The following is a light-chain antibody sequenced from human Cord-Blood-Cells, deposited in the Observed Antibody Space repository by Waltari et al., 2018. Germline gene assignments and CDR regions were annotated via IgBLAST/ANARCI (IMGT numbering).Light chain of an antibody. J-gene: IGKJ4*01. V-gene: IGKV3-11*01. CDR1: QSVSSY. CDR3: QQRSNWLT. Sequence: IVLTQSPATLSLSPGERATLSCRASQSVSSYIAWYQQKPGPAPRLLIYDASNRATGIPARFSGSGSGTDFTLTISSLEPEDFAVYYCQQRSNWLTFGGGTKVEIK. CDR2: DAS.